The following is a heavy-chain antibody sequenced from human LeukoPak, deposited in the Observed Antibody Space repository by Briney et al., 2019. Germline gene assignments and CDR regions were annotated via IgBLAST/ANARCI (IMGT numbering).Heavy chain of an antibody. CDR2: ISSSGSTI. V-gene: IGHV3-48*03. CDR3: ARDGKGRNRIGYYFDY. J-gene: IGHJ4*02. CDR1: GFTFSSYE. Sequence: GGSLRLSCAASGFTFSSYEMNWVRQAPGKGLEWVSYISSSGSTIYYAASVKGRFTISRDNAKNSLYLQMNNLRAEDTAVYYCARDGKGRNRIGYYFDYWGQGTLVTVSS. D-gene: IGHD3-10*01.